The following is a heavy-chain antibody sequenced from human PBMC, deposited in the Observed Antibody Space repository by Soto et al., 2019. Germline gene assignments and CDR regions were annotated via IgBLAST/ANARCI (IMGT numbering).Heavy chain of an antibody. Sequence: QVHLQESGPGLVKPSETLSLTCTVSGGSISSYYWSWIRQPPGKGLEWIGYIYYSGSTNYNPSLKSRVTISVDTSKNQFSLKLSSVTAADTAVYYCARSDGRYWGQGTLVTVSS. CDR2: IYYSGST. CDR3: ARSDGRY. CDR1: GGSISSYY. V-gene: IGHV4-59*01. J-gene: IGHJ4*02.